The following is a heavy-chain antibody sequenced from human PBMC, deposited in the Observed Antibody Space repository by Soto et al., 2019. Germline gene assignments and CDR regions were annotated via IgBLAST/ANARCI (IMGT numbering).Heavy chain of an antibody. V-gene: IGHV1-69*13. Sequence: SVKVSCKASGATFSSYAISWLRQAPGQGLEWMGGIIPIFGTANYAQKFQGRVTITADESTSTAYMELSSLRSEDTAVYYCARDRVTTSSGGYNSFDPWGQGTLVTVSS. J-gene: IGHJ5*02. D-gene: IGHD4-17*01. CDR3: ARDRVTTSSGGYNSFDP. CDR1: GATFSSYA. CDR2: IIPIFGTA.